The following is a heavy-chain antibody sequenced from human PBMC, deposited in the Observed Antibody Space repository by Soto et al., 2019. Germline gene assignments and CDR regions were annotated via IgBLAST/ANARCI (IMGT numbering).Heavy chain of an antibody. Sequence: GGSLRLSFAASGFTLSSYAMSWVRQAPGKGLEWVSAISGSGGSTYYADSVKGRFTISRDNSKNTLYLQMNSLRAEDTAVYYCAKGTQALEWLLFPGHYFDYWGQGTLVTVSS. CDR2: ISGSGGST. J-gene: IGHJ4*02. CDR1: GFTLSSYA. CDR3: AKGTQALEWLLFPGHYFDY. V-gene: IGHV3-23*01. D-gene: IGHD3-3*01.